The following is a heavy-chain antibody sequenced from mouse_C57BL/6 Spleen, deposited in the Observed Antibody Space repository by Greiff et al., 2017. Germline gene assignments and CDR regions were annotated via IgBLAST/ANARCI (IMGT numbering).Heavy chain of an antibody. Sequence: QVQLQQSGAELMKPGASVKLSCKATGYTFTGYWIEWVKQRPGHGLEWIGEILPGSGSTNYNEKFKGKATFTADTSSNTAYMQLSSLTTEDSAIYYCARREGYGNYEDWFAYWGQGTLVTVSA. CDR2: ILPGSGST. J-gene: IGHJ3*01. CDR1: GYTFTGYW. V-gene: IGHV1-9*01. CDR3: ARREGYGNYEDWFAY. D-gene: IGHD2-10*02.